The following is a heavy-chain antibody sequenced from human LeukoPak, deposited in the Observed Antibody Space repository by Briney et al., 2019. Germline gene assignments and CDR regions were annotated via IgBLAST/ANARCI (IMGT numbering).Heavy chain of an antibody. CDR3: ARLRISMVRGVIMDYYYYMDV. D-gene: IGHD3-10*01. CDR1: GGSISSYY. CDR2: MYTSGIT. Sequence: SETLSLTCTVSGGSISSYYWSWIQQPPGKGLEWIGYMYTSGITNYNPSLKSRVTISVDTSKNQFSLKLSSVTAADTAVYYCARLRISMVRGVIMDYYYYMDVWGKGTTVTVSS. V-gene: IGHV4-4*09. J-gene: IGHJ6*03.